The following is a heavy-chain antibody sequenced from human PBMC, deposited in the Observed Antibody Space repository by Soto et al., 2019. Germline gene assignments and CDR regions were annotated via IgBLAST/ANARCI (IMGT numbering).Heavy chain of an antibody. D-gene: IGHD3-10*01. CDR1: GFTFSSYG. Sequence: GGSLRLSCAASGFTFSSYGMHWVRQAPGKGLEWVAVISYDGSNKYYADSVKGRFTISRDNSKNTLYLQMNSLRAEDTAVYYCAKDRRSRARRAPSDYWGQGTLVTVSS. CDR3: AKDRRSRARRAPSDY. CDR2: ISYDGSNK. J-gene: IGHJ4*02. V-gene: IGHV3-30*18.